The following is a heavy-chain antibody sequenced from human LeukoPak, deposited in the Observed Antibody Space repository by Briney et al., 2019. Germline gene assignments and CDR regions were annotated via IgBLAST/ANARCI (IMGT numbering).Heavy chain of an antibody. CDR3: ARTFSAGGWYYYYYMDV. D-gene: IGHD2-8*02. CDR2: ISAYNGNT. Sequence: ASVKVSCKASGYTFTSYGISWVRQAPGQGLEWMGWISAYNGNTNYAQKLQGRVTMTTDTSTSTAYMELRSLRSDDTAVYYCARTFSAGGWYYYYYMDVWGKGTTVTVSS. CDR1: GYTFTSYG. V-gene: IGHV1-18*01. J-gene: IGHJ6*03.